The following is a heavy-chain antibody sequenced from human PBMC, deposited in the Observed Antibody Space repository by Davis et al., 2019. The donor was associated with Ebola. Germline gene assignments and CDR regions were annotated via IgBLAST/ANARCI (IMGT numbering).Heavy chain of an antibody. CDR3: TRAPPGSNWNYGGNWFDP. CDR1: GGTFSSYA. J-gene: IGHJ5*02. Sequence: ASVKVSCKAPGGTFSSYAINWVRQATGQGLEWMGWMNPYSGNAGYAQKFQGRVSMTRTTSISTAYMELSSLSSEDTAVYYCTRAPPGSNWNYGGNWFDPWGQGTLVTVSS. V-gene: IGHV1-8*01. CDR2: MNPYSGNA. D-gene: IGHD1-7*01.